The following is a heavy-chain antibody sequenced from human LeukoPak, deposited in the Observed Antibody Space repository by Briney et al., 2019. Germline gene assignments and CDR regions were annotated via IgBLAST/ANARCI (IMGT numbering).Heavy chain of an antibody. CDR2: IYTSGST. Sequence: SETLSLTCTVSGGSISSYYWSWIRQPAGKGLEWIGRIYTSGSTNYNPSLKSRVTMSVDTSKNQFSLKLSSVTAADTAVYYCARSPPPPRYCSSTSCYIFDYWGQGTLVTVSS. D-gene: IGHD2-2*02. V-gene: IGHV4-4*07. CDR1: GGSISSYY. CDR3: ARSPPPPRYCSSTSCYIFDY. J-gene: IGHJ4*02.